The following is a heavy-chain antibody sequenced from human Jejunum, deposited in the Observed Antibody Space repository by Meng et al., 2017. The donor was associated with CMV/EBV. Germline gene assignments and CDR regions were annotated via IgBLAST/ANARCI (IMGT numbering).Heavy chain of an antibody. D-gene: IGHD1-26*01. CDR2: IYTSGST. V-gene: IGHV4-4*07. CDR1: AGPISGYY. CDR3: ARESGSYYWFDP. Sequence: QVILQESGPGLVKSSETLSLTCFVSAGPISGYYWSWIRQPAGKGLEWIGRIYTSGSTHYNPSLKSRLTMSVDLAKNQISLKLSSVTAADTAVYYCARESGSYYWFDPWGQGTLVTASS. J-gene: IGHJ5*02.